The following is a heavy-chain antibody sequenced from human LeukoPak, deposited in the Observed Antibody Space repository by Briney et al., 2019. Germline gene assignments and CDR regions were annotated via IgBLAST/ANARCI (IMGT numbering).Heavy chain of an antibody. CDR2: ISCSTIYI. CDR1: GFTFSSNS. J-gene: IGHJ4*02. CDR3: ARTPTISTD. V-gene: IGHV3-21*01. D-gene: IGHD3-3*01. Sequence: LSCAAAGFTFSSNSMSWVRQAPGEGGDFVSSISCSTIYIYYSDSVNGRFTISRDNSKNSLYLQMDSLRAEDTAVYYCARTPTISTDWGQGTLVTVSS.